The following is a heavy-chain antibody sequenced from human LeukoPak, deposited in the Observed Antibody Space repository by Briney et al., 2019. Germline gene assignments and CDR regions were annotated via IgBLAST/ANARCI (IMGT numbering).Heavy chain of an antibody. CDR2: SNPNSGNS. D-gene: IGHD2-15*01. V-gene: IGHV1-8*01. Sequence: GSVKVSCKASGYTFTSYDINWVRQATGQGLDWMGGSNPNSGNSGYAQKFQGRVTMTRNTSISTAYMELSSLRSEDTAVYYCSRVRCSGGSCYYYYYGMDVWGQGTTVTVSS. CDR1: GYTFTSYD. J-gene: IGHJ6*02. CDR3: SRVRCSGGSCYYYYYGMDV.